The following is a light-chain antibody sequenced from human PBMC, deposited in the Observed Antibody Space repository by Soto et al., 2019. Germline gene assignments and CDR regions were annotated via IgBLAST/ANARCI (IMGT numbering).Light chain of an antibody. CDR3: QQYGPSPMYT. J-gene: IGKJ2*01. CDR2: GAS. CDR1: QTVSSSY. Sequence: EIVLTQSPGTLSLSPGERATLSCRASQTVSSSYLAWYQQKPGQAPRLLIYGASTRATGIPGRFSGSASGTDFTLTIIRLEPEDFAVYYCQQYGPSPMYTFGQGTNLEIK. V-gene: IGKV3-20*01.